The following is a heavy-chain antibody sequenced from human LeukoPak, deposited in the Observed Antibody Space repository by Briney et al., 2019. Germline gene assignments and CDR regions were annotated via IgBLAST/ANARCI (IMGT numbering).Heavy chain of an antibody. V-gene: IGHV1-69*05. CDR2: IIPIFGTA. J-gene: IGHJ4*02. Sequence: SVKVSCKASGGTFSSYAISWVRQAPGQGLEWMGGIIPIFGTANYAQKLQGRVTITTHESTSTAYMELSSRRSEDTAVYYCARHSSGWYLDDYWGQGTLVTVSS. CDR1: GGTFSSYA. D-gene: IGHD6-19*01. CDR3: ARHSSGWYLDDY.